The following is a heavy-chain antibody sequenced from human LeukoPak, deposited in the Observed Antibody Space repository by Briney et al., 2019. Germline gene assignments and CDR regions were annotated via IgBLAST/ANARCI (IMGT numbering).Heavy chain of an antibody. CDR1: GGSFSGYY. V-gene: IGHV4-34*01. J-gene: IGHJ6*03. Sequence: PSETLSLTCAVYGGSFSGYYWSWIRQPPGKGLEWIGEINHSGSTNHNPSLKSRVTISVDTSKNQFSLKLSSVTAADTAVYYCARGRRGYSYGPPFYYYYMDVWGKGTTVTVSS. D-gene: IGHD5-18*01. CDR2: INHSGST. CDR3: ARGRRGYSYGPPFYYYYMDV.